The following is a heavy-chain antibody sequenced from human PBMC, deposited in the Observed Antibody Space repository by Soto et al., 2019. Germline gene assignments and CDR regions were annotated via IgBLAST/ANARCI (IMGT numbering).Heavy chain of an antibody. V-gene: IGHV3-9*01. J-gene: IGHJ2*01. D-gene: IGHD3-9*01. Sequence: EVQLVESGGGLVQPGRSLRLSCAASGFAFDDYAMHWVRQAPGKGLEWVSGISWNSGSIGYADSVKGRFTISRDNAKNSLYLHMNSLRAEDTALYYCAKDNPDLLTGDLYWYFDLWGRGTLVTVSS. CDR2: ISWNSGSI. CDR3: AKDNPDLLTGDLYWYFDL. CDR1: GFAFDDYA.